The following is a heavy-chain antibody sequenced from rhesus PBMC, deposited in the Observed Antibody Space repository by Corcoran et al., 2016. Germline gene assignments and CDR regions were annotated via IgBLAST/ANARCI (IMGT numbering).Heavy chain of an antibody. V-gene: IGHV4-73*01. Sequence: QVQLQQWGEGLVQPSETLSLTCAVYGGSISGYYYWSWIRQPPGKGLEWIGYIYGNSASTNYNPSLKNRVTISKDTSTIQFSLELSSVTAADTAVYYCARYDSGSYYYRFDSWGQGVLVTVSS. CDR1: GGSISGYYY. D-gene: IGHD3-16*01. J-gene: IGHJ4*01. CDR2: IYGNSAST. CDR3: ARYDSGSYYYRFDS.